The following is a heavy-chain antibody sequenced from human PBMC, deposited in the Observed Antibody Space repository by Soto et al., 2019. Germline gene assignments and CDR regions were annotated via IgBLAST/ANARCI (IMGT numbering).Heavy chain of an antibody. D-gene: IGHD3-10*01. J-gene: IGHJ6*02. CDR2: IIPILGIA. V-gene: IGHV1-69*02. Sequence: GASVKVSCKASGGTFSSYTISWVRQAPGQGLEWMGRIIPILGIANYAQKFQGRVTITADKSASTAYMELSSLRSEDTAVYYCASYYYGSGSLIYYYYGMDVWGQGTTVTVS. CDR3: ASYYYGSGSLIYYYYGMDV. CDR1: GGTFSSYT.